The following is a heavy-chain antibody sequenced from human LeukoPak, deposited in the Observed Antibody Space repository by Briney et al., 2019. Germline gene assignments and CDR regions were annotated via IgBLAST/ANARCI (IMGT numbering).Heavy chain of an antibody. J-gene: IGHJ4*02. Sequence: GGSLRLSCAASGFTFSSYSMNWVRQAPGKGLEWVSSISSSSSYIYYADSVKGRFTISRDNAKNSLYLQMNSPRAEDTAVYYCARNYGDYSGADYWGQGTLVTVSS. V-gene: IGHV3-21*01. D-gene: IGHD4-17*01. CDR2: ISSSSSYI. CDR3: ARNYGDYSGADY. CDR1: GFTFSSYS.